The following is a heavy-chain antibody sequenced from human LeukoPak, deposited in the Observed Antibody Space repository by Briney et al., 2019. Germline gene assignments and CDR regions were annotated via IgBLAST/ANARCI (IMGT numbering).Heavy chain of an antibody. CDR1: GYTFTSYD. CDR2: MNPNSGNT. D-gene: IGHD3-10*01. J-gene: IGHJ5*02. Sequence: ASVKVSCKASGYTFTSYDFNRLRQATGQGLEGMGWMNPNSGNTGYAQKFQDRVTMTRNSSISTAYMDLSSLRSEDTAVDYCARILWFGEVSWFDPWGQGTLVTVSS. V-gene: IGHV1-8*01. CDR3: ARILWFGEVSWFDP.